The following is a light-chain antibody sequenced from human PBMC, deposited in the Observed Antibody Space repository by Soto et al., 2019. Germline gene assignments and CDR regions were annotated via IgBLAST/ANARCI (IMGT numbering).Light chain of an antibody. CDR3: QQSFSTPRT. V-gene: IGKV1-39*01. J-gene: IGKJ1*01. CDR2: ATS. Sequence: DIQMTQSPSSLSASVGDRVTITCRASQRITNYLNWYQQKPGKAPKLLIYATSSLQSGVPSRFSGSGSGTDFSLSISSLEPVDFATYYCQQSFSTPRTFGQGTKVEIK. CDR1: QRITNY.